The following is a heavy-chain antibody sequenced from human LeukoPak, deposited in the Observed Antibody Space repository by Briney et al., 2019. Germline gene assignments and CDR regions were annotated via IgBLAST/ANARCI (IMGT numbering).Heavy chain of an antibody. CDR1: GFSFSSNW. CDR2: IKEDGSDK. V-gene: IGHV3-7*04. D-gene: IGHD5-24*01. CDR3: ARDRGWLQHDY. Sequence: PGGSLRLSCAASGFSFSSNWMSWVRQAPGKGLEWVANIKEDGSDKYYVDSVKGRFTISRDNAKNSLSLQMNSLRVEDTAVYYCARDRGWLQHDYWGQGTLVTVSS. J-gene: IGHJ4*02.